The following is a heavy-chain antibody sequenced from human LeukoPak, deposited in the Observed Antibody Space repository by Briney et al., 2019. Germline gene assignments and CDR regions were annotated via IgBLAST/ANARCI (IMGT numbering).Heavy chain of an antibody. V-gene: IGHV1-2*02. D-gene: IGHD3-22*01. J-gene: IGHJ3*02. CDR3: ATPKEYYDSSGYYSGYAFDI. CDR2: INPNSGGT. Sequence: ASVKVSCKASGYTFTGYYMHWVRQAPGQGLEWMGWINPNSGGTNYAQKFQGRVTMTRDTSISTAYMELSRLRSDDTAVYYCATPKEYYDSSGYYSGYAFDIWGQGTMVTVSS. CDR1: GYTFTGYY.